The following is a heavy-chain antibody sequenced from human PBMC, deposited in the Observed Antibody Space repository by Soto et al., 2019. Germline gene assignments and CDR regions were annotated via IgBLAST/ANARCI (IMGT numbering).Heavy chain of an antibody. D-gene: IGHD2-21*01. CDR3: ASGVINYYYYGMDV. CDR2: IYHSGST. V-gene: IGHV4-38-2*01. CDR1: GYSISGGYY. Sequence: SETLSVTCAVSGYSISGGYYWGWIRQPPGKGLEWIGSIYHSGSTYYNPSLKSRVTISVDTSKNQFSLKLSSVTAADTAVYYCASGVINYYYYGMDVWGQGTTVTVSS. J-gene: IGHJ6*02.